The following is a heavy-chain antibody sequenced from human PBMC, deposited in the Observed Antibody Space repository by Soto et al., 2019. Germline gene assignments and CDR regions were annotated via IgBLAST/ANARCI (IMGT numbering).Heavy chain of an antibody. CDR3: ARASSSLWFGELFSKFPEPGYFFAY. D-gene: IGHD3-10*01. V-gene: IGHV4-59*01. J-gene: IGHJ4*02. CDR1: GGSISSYY. Sequence: SETLSLTCTVSGGSISSYYWSWIRQPPGKGLEWIGYIYYSGSTNYNPSLKSRVTISVDTSKNQFSLKLSSVTAADTAVYYCARASSSLWFGELFSKFPEPGYFFAYRAQGTPVTVSS. CDR2: IYYSGST.